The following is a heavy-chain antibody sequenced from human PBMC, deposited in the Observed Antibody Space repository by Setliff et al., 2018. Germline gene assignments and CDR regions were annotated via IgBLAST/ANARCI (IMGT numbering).Heavy chain of an antibody. CDR3: ARVRMVQGYYEFDY. CDR2: IYYSGNT. CDR1: GGSISSSGYY. V-gene: IGHV4-39*07. Sequence: PSETLSLTCTVSGGSISSSGYYWGWIRQPPGKGLEWIGNIYYSGNTNYNPSLKSRGAMSVDTSKNQFSLKLTSVTAADTAVYYFARVRMVQGYYEFDYWGQGTLVTVSS. D-gene: IGHD3-10*01. J-gene: IGHJ4*02.